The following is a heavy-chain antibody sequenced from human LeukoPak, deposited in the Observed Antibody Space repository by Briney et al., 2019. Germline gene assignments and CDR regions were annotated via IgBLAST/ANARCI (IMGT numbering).Heavy chain of an antibody. V-gene: IGHV1-18*01. Sequence: ASVKVSCKASGYTFTSYGISWVRQAPGQGLEWMGWISAYNGNTNYAQKLQGRVTMTWDTSTRTVYMELSSLTSEDTAVYYCAREAESPDYWGQGTLVTVSS. D-gene: IGHD3-10*01. J-gene: IGHJ4*02. CDR3: AREAESPDY. CDR2: ISAYNGNT. CDR1: GYTFTSYG.